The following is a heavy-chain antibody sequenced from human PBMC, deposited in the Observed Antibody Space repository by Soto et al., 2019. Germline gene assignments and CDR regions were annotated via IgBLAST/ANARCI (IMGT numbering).Heavy chain of an antibody. CDR3: VRQHSADCSGGVCFHAFDV. CDR2: IYYSGYN. V-gene: IGHV4-61*01. D-gene: IGHD2-21*02. CDR1: GDSVSSGLSY. J-gene: IGHJ3*01. Sequence: QVHLQESGPGLVKPSETLTLTCSVSGDSVSSGLSYWGGVRQPRGKAPEWIGYIYYSGYNTYNPSHESRATISIDTSKNQFSLTVNSVTAADTAVFYGVRQHSADCSGGVCFHAFDVWGQGTVVIVSS.